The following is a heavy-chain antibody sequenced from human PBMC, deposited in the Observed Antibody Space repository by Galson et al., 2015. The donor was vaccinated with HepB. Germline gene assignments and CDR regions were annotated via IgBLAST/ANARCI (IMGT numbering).Heavy chain of an antibody. CDR2: ISYDGSNK. CDR1: GFTFSSYA. V-gene: IGHV3-30-3*01. J-gene: IGHJ6*03. Sequence: SLRLSCAASGFTFSSYAMHWVRQAPGKGLEWVAVISYDGSNKYYADSVKGRFTISRDNSKNTLYLQMNSLRAEDTAVYYCANNGCSTSRGSGCYYYYMDVWGKGTTVTVSS. D-gene: IGHD2-2*01. CDR3: ANNGCSTSRGSGCYYYYMDV.